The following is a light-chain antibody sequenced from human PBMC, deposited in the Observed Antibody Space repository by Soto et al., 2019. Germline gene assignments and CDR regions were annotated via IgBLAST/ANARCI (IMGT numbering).Light chain of an antibody. CDR3: SSYTTTTTLEV. CDR2: EVS. Sequence: QSVLTQPASVSGSPGQSIIISCTGTSSDVGGYNYVSWYQHYPGKAPKLMIYEVSNRPSGVSNRFSGSKSGNTASLTISGLQGEDEADYYCSSYTTTTTLEVFGTGTKVTVL. CDR1: SSDVGGYNY. J-gene: IGLJ1*01. V-gene: IGLV2-14*01.